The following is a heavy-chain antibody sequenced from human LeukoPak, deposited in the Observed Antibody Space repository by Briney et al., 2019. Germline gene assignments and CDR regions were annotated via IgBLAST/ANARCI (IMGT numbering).Heavy chain of an antibody. Sequence: PSQTLSLTCTVSGGSISSGDYSWSWIRQPPGKGLEWIGCIYYSGSTYYNPSLKSRVTISVDTSKNQFSLKLSSVTAADTTVYCCTRGQTYYYGSGSPPLHWGQGTLVTVSP. V-gene: IGHV4-30-4*01. CDR2: IYYSGST. J-gene: IGHJ4*02. CDR3: TRGQTYYYGSGSPPLH. CDR1: GGSISSGDYS. D-gene: IGHD3-10*01.